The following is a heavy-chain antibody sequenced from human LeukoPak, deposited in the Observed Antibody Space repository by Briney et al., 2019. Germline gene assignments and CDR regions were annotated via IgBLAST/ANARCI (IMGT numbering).Heavy chain of an antibody. V-gene: IGHV1-24*01. CDR1: GYTLTELS. Sequence: ASVKVSCEVSGYTLTELSMHWVRQAPGKGLEWMGGFDPEDGETIYAQKFQGRVTMTEDTSTDTAYMELSSLRSEDTAVYYCATVIAARAYYFDFWGQGTLVSVSS. CDR3: ATVIAARAYYFDF. CDR2: FDPEDGET. J-gene: IGHJ4*02. D-gene: IGHD6-6*01.